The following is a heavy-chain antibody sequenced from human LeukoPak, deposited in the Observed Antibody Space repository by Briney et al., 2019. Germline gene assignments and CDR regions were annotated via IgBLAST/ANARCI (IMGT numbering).Heavy chain of an antibody. CDR1: GGTFSSYA. Sequence: ASVKVSCKASGGTFSSYAISWVRQAPGQGLEWMGRIIPIFGTASYAQKFQGRVTITTDESTSTAYMELSSLRSEDTAVYYCAIRSNCSGGSCYALDFDYWGQGTLVTVSS. CDR3: AIRSNCSGGSCYALDFDY. D-gene: IGHD2-15*01. CDR2: IIPIFGTA. J-gene: IGHJ4*02. V-gene: IGHV1-69*05.